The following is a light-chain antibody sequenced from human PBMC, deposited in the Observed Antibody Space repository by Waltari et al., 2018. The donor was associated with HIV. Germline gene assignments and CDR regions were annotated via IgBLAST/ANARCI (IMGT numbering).Light chain of an antibody. CDR3: QQYDKWPLT. J-gene: IGKJ4*01. V-gene: IGKV3-15*01. CDR2: GAS. Sequence: EIVMTQSPATRSVSPGERVTLSCRASRNVNNNLAWYQQNPGQAPRLLIYGASTRATGLPARFSGSGSGTEFTLTISSLQSEDFVVYYCQQYDKWPLTFGGGTKVEIK. CDR1: RNVNNN.